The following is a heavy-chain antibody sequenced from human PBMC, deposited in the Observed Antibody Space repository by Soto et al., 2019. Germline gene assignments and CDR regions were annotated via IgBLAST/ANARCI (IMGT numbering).Heavy chain of an antibody. CDR1: GGSISSGGYS. CDR2: IYHSGST. J-gene: IGHJ3*02. CDR3: ARAPADSSGYYYAFDI. D-gene: IGHD3-22*01. Sequence: PSETLSLTCAVSGGSISSGGYSWSWIRQPPGKGLEWIGYIYHSGSTYYNPSLKSRVTISVDRSKNQFSLKLSSVTAADTAVYYCARAPADSSGYYYAFDIWGQGTMVTVSS. V-gene: IGHV4-30-2*01.